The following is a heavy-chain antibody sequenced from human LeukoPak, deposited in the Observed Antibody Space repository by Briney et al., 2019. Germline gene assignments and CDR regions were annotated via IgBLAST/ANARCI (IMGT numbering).Heavy chain of an antibody. CDR3: ASKRFGYDSSGYYKQDDAFDI. CDR1: GGSIRSSYYY. CDR2: IYDSGST. J-gene: IGHJ3*02. Sequence: SETLFLTCTVSGGSIRSSYYYWGWIRQPPGKGLEWIGSIYDSGSTYYNPSLKSRVTISVDTSKNQFSLKLSSVTAADTAVYYFASKRFGYDSSGYYKQDDAFDIWGQGTMVTVSS. D-gene: IGHD3-22*01. V-gene: IGHV4-39*07.